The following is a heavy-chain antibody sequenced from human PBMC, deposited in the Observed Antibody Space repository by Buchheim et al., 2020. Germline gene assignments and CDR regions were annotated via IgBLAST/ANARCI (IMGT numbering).Heavy chain of an antibody. Sequence: QVQLQESGPGLVKPSETLSLTCTVSGGSISSYYWSWIRQSPGKGLEWIGYIYSSGSTTYNPSLKSRVTISGDTSKNQFSLNLRSVTAADTAVYYCARDQYTNGWEVFDYWSQGTL. CDR2: IYSSGST. J-gene: IGHJ4*02. V-gene: IGHV4-59*01. D-gene: IGHD6-19*01. CDR1: GGSISSYY. CDR3: ARDQYTNGWEVFDY.